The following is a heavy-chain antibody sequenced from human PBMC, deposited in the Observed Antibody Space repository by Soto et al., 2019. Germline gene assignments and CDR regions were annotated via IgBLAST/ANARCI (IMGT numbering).Heavy chain of an antibody. V-gene: IGHV1-69*08. CDR3: ARDPVYGDYAFYYFDY. CDR1: GGTFSSYT. D-gene: IGHD4-17*01. J-gene: IGHJ4*02. Sequence: QVQLVQSGAEVKKPGSSVKVSCKAYGGTFSSYTISWVRQAPGQGLEWMGRIIPILGIANYAQKFQGRVTITADKSTSTAYMELSSLRSEDTAVYYCARDPVYGDYAFYYFDYWGQGTLATVSS. CDR2: IIPILGIA.